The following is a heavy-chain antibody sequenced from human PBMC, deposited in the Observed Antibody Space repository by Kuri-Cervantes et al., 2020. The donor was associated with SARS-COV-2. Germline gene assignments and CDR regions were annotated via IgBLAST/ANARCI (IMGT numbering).Heavy chain of an antibody. CDR1: GFTFSSYW. CDR2: IKQDGSEK. V-gene: IGHV3-7*01. J-gene: IGHJ4*02. CDR3: ARDRGDYGDYGGFFDY. Sequence: GESLKISCAASGFTFSSYWMSWVRQAPGKGLEWVANIKQDGSEKYYVDSVKGRFTISRDNSKNTLYLQMNSLRAEDTAVYYCARDRGDYGDYGGFFDYWGQGTLVTVSS. D-gene: IGHD4-17*01.